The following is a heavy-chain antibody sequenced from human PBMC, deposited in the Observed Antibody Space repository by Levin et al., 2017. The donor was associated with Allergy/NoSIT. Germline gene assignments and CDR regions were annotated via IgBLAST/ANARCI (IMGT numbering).Heavy chain of an antibody. J-gene: IGHJ5*02. CDR3: AKYYDSSGSSPPFDP. CDR2: ISGSGGST. D-gene: IGHD3-22*01. CDR1: GFTFSSYA. V-gene: IGHV3-23*01. Sequence: GESLKISCAASGFTFSSYAMSWVRQAPGKGLEWVSAISGSGGSTYYADSVKGRFTISRDNSKNTLYLQMNSLRAEDTAVYYCAKYYDSSGSSPPFDPWGQGTLVTVSS.